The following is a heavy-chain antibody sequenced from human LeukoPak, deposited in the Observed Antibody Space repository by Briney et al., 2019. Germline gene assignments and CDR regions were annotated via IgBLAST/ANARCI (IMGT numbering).Heavy chain of an antibody. J-gene: IGHJ4*02. Sequence: PGGSLILSCAVSGFTFDDYAMHWVRQVPGKGLEWVSGINWNSDSIGYAVRGRFTISRDNAKNSLYLQMNSLRVEDTALYYCVTNGGGDSGYGNLDYWGQGTLVTVSS. CDR1: GFTFDDYA. CDR3: VTNGGGDSGYGNLDY. V-gene: IGHV3-9*01. D-gene: IGHD5-12*01. CDR2: INWNSDSI.